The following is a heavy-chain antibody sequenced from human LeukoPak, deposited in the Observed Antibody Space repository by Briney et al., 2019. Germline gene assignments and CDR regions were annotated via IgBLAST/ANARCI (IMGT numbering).Heavy chain of an antibody. D-gene: IGHD4-17*01. J-gene: IGHJ6*04. V-gene: IGHV5-10-1*01. CDR3: ARRMKGDYISYLYGMDV. CDR2: IDPSDSYI. CDR1: GYSFTTYW. Sequence: GESLKISCKGSGYSFTTYWITWVRQMPGKGLEWMGRIDPSDSYINYSPSFQDHVTISADKSTTTAYLEWSSLKASDSAIYYCARRMKGDYISYLYGMDVWGKGTTVTVSS.